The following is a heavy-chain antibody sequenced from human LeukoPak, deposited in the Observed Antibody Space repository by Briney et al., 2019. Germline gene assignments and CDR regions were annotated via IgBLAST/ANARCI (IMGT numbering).Heavy chain of an antibody. J-gene: IGHJ5*02. V-gene: IGHV4-34*01. CDR3: ARVLEGYRSSTSCYAWFDP. D-gene: IGHD2-2*01. CDR1: GGSFSGYY. Sequence: PSETLSLTCAVYGGSFSGYYWSWIRQPPGKGLEWIGEINHSGSTNYNPSLKSRVTISVDTSKNQFSLKLSSVTAADTAVYYCARVLEGYRSSTSCYAWFDPWGQGTLVTVSS. CDR2: INHSGST.